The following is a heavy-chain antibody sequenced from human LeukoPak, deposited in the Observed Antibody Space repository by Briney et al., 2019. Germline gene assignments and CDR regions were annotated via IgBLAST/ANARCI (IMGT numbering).Heavy chain of an antibody. V-gene: IGHV4-34*01. D-gene: IGHD6-19*01. CDR2: INHSGST. Sequence: SSETLSLTCAVYGGSFSGYYWSWIRQPPGKGLEWIGEINHSGSTNYNPSLKSRVTISVDTSKNQFSLKLSSVTAADTAVYYCARQSIAVAGPIDYWGQGTLVTVSS. J-gene: IGHJ4*02. CDR1: GGSFSGYY. CDR3: ARQSIAVAGPIDY.